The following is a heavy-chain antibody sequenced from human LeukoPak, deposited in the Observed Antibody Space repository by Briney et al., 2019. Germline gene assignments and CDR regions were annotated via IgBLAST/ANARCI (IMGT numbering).Heavy chain of an antibody. CDR1: GGSISSNY. CDR3: ARAHPHFDY. V-gene: IGHV4-59*01. J-gene: IGHJ4*02. Sequence: SETLSLTCTVFGGSISSNYWSWIRQPPGKGLEWIGYIYYSGSTNYNPSLKSRVTISVDTSKNQLSLKLSSVTAADTAVYYCARAHPHFDYWGQGTLVTVSS. CDR2: IYYSGST.